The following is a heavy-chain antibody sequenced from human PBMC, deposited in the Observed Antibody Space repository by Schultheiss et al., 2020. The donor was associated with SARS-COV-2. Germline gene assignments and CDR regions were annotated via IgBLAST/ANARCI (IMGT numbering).Heavy chain of an antibody. CDR3: ARDQVYGSGTAIRYYFDY. CDR2: ISGSGGST. J-gene: IGHJ4*02. D-gene: IGHD3-10*01. V-gene: IGHV3-23*01. CDR1: GFTFSSYA. Sequence: GESLKISCAASGFTFSSYAMSWVRQAPGKGLEWVSAISGSGGSTYYADSVKGRFTISRDNSKNTLYLQMNSLRAEDTAVYYCARDQVYGSGTAIRYYFDYWGQGTLVTVSS.